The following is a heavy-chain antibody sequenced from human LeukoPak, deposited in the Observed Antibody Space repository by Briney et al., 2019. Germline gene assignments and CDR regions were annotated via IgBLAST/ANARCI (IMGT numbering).Heavy chain of an antibody. CDR1: GFTFRNYG. Sequence: GGSLRLSCAASGFTFRNYGMHWVRQAPGKGLEWVAVIWSAENNKYYADSVQGRFTISRDNSKNTVFLQMDSLRAEDTAVYYCAKDDDVSSRYSRFENWGQGTLVTVSS. J-gene: IGHJ4*02. CDR2: IWSAENNK. D-gene: IGHD3-22*01. CDR3: AKDDDVSSRYSRFEN. V-gene: IGHV3-33*06.